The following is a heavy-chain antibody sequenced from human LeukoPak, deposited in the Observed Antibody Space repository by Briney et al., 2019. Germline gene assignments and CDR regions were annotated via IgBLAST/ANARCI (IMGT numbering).Heavy chain of an antibody. CDR2: ISGSGRYI. V-gene: IGHV3-21*01. Sequence: GGSLRLSCLASGVTFSDYYSMNWVRQAPGKGLEWVSVISGSGRYIYYGDSVRGRFTISRDNSKNTLYLQMNSLRAEDTAVYYCAKDLRSIVVVIVGFFDYWGQGTLVTVSS. D-gene: IGHD3-22*01. J-gene: IGHJ4*02. CDR3: AKDLRSIVVVIVGFFDY. CDR1: GVTFSDYYS.